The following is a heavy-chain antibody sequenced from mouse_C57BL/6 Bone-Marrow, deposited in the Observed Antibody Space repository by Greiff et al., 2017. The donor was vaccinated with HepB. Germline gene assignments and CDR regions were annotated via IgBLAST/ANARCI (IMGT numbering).Heavy chain of an antibody. CDR3: ARSDGYYVPYAMDY. Sequence: QVQLQQPGAELVKPGASVKLSCKASGYTFTSYWMQWVKQRPGQGLEWIGEIDPSDSYTNYNQKFKGKATLTVDTSSSTAYMQLSSLTSEDSAVYYCARSDGYYVPYAMDYWGQGTSVTVSS. D-gene: IGHD2-3*01. V-gene: IGHV1-50*01. J-gene: IGHJ4*01. CDR2: IDPSDSYT. CDR1: GYTFTSYW.